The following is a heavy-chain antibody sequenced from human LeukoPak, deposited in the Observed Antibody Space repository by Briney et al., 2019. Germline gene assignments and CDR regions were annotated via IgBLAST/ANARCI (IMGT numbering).Heavy chain of an antibody. CDR2: IYSGGST. D-gene: IGHD2-21*02. J-gene: IGHJ6*02. Sequence: GGSLRLSCAASGFTVSSNYMSWVRQAPGKGLEWVSVIYSGGSTYYADSVKGRFTISRDNSKNTLYLQMNSLRAEDTAVYYCARDRGDCGGDCYGEDYYYGMDVWGQGTTVTVSS. CDR3: ARDRGDCGGDCYGEDYYYGMDV. V-gene: IGHV3-66*01. CDR1: GFTVSSNY.